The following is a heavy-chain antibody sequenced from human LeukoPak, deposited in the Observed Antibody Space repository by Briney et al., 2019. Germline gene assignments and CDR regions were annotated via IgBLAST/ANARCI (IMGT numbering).Heavy chain of an antibody. Sequence: PGGSLRLSCAASGFTSSIYGMHWVRQAPGKGLECVALIWYDGRKKYYADSVKGRFPISRDNSKNTLSLQMNSLRAEDTAVYYCARVAVAGTGHYYYGMDVWGQGTTVTVSS. D-gene: IGHD6-19*01. CDR2: IWYDGRKK. J-gene: IGHJ6*02. V-gene: IGHV3-33*01. CDR1: GFTSSIYG. CDR3: ARVAVAGTGHYYYGMDV.